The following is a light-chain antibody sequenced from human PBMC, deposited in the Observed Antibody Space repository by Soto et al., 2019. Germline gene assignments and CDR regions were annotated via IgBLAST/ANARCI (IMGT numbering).Light chain of an antibody. CDR3: CSYAGSSTYV. CDR1: SSDVGSYNL. CDR2: EGS. V-gene: IGLV2-23*01. Sequence: SVVTQPASVSGSLGESVIFSCTGTSSDVGSYNLVSWYQQHPGKAPKLMIYEGSKRPSGVSNRFSGSKSGNTASLTISGLQAEDEADYYCCSYAGSSTYVFGTGTKVTVL. J-gene: IGLJ1*01.